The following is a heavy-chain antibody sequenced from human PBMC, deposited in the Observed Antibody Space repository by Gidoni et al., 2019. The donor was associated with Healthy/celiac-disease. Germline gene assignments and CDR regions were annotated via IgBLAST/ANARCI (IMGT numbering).Heavy chain of an antibody. Sequence: EVQLVESGGGLVQPGGSLRLSCAASGFTFSSSEMNWVRQAPGKGLEWVSYISSSGSTIYYADSVKGRFTISRDNAKNSLYLQMNSLRAEDTAVYYCARGALIGGTSNWGQGTLVTVSS. CDR1: GFTFSSSE. D-gene: IGHD2-15*01. CDR3: ARGALIGGTSN. V-gene: IGHV3-48*03. CDR2: ISSSGSTI. J-gene: IGHJ4*02.